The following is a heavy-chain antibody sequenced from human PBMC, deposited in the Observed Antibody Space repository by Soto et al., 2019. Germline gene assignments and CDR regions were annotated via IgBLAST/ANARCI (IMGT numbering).Heavy chain of an antibody. CDR1: GGSISSYY. V-gene: IGHV4-59*01. D-gene: IGHD5-18*01. CDR3: ASRDTAMDYYYYYYMDV. Sequence: SETLSLTCTVSGGSISSYYWSWIRQPPGKGLEWIGYIYYGGSTNYNPSLKSRVTISVDTSKNQFSLKLSSVTAADTAVYYCASRDTAMDYYYYYYMDVWGKGTTVTVSS. J-gene: IGHJ6*03. CDR2: IYYGGST.